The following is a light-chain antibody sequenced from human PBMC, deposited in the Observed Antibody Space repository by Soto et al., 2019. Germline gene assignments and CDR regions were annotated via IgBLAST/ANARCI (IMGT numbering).Light chain of an antibody. CDR3: QQYTTYPLT. CDR2: KAS. Sequence: DIQMTQSPSILSASVGDRVTITCRASQSISGLLAWYQQKPGRAPTLLIYKASTLESGVPSRFSGGGSGTEFSLTISSLQPDDSATYYCQQYTTYPLTFGQGTRLEIK. CDR1: QSISGL. J-gene: IGKJ5*01. V-gene: IGKV1-5*03.